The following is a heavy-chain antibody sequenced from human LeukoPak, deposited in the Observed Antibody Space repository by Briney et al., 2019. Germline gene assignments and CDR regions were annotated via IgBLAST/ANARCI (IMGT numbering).Heavy chain of an antibody. V-gene: IGHV4-34*01. CDR2: INHSGST. J-gene: IGHJ5*02. D-gene: IGHD6-13*01. Sequence: PSETLSLTCAVYGGSFSGYYWSWIRQPPGKGLEWIGEINHSGSTNYNPSLKSRVTISVDTSKNQFSLKLSSVTAADTAVYYCVAGSGIAAAGSKNWFDPWGQGTLVTVSS. CDR3: VAGSGIAAAGSKNWFDP. CDR1: GGSFSGYY.